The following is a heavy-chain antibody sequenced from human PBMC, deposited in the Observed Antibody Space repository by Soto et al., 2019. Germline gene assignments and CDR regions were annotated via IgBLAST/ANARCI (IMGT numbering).Heavy chain of an antibody. J-gene: IGHJ4*02. CDR2: ISGSGDST. CDR1: GFTFSTYA. Sequence: PGGSLRLSCAGSGFTFSTYAMIWVRQAPGKGLEWVSAISGSGDSTYYADSVKGRFTISRDNSKNTLYLQMSSLRAEDTAIYYCAKDSFINLRGYDSYWGQGTLVTVSS. D-gene: IGHD5-12*01. V-gene: IGHV3-23*01. CDR3: AKDSFINLRGYDSY.